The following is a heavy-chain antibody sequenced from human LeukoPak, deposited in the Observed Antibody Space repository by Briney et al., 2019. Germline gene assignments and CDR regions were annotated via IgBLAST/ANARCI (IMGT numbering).Heavy chain of an antibody. Sequence: PSETLSLTCTVSGGSISSSSYYWGWIRQPPGKGLEWIGSIYYSGSTYYNPSLKSRVTISVDTSKNQFSLKLRSVTAADTAVYYCARQWLAGPAIDYWGQGTLVTVSS. CDR3: ARQWLAGPAIDY. CDR1: GGSISSSSYY. D-gene: IGHD6-19*01. CDR2: IYYSGST. J-gene: IGHJ4*02. V-gene: IGHV4-39*01.